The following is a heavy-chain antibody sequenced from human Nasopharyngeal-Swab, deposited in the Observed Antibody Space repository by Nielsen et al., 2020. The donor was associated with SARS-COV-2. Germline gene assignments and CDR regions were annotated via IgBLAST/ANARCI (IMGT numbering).Heavy chain of an antibody. CDR1: GYMFRNYG. V-gene: IGHV1-18*01. CDR2: IRGYNGDT. D-gene: IGHD3-9*01. CDR3: ARGPGFDWLFQSDY. Sequence: ASVKVSCKASGYMFRNYGISWVRQAPGQGLEWMGWIRGYNGDTIYVPKFQGRVTMTIDKSTGTAYLDLTSLTSDDAAVYYCARGPGFDWLFQSDYWGQGTLVTVSS. J-gene: IGHJ4*02.